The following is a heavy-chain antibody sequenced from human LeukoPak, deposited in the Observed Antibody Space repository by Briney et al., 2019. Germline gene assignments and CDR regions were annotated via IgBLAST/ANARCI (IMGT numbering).Heavy chain of an antibody. CDR2: INWNGGST. CDR3: ARDSGYTTSPDY. D-gene: IGHD3-16*02. J-gene: IGHJ4*02. CDR1: GFTFDDYG. Sequence: PGGSLRLSCVASGFTFDDYGMSWVRQAPGKGLEWVSGINWNGGSTGYADSVKGRFTISRDNAKNSLYLQMNSLRAEDTALYYCARDSGYTTSPDYWGQGTLVTVSS. V-gene: IGHV3-20*04.